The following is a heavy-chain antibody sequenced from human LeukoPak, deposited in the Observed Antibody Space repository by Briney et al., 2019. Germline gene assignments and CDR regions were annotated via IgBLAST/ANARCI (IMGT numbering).Heavy chain of an antibody. Sequence: GGSLRLSCAASGFTFSSSAMSWVRQAPGKGLEWVSAISGSGGSTYYADSVKGRFTISRDNSKNTLYLQMNSLRAEDTAVYYCAKERIADTAMAGFDYWGQGALVTVSS. CDR1: GFTFSSSA. V-gene: IGHV3-23*01. J-gene: IGHJ4*02. CDR3: AKERIADTAMAGFDY. D-gene: IGHD5-18*01. CDR2: ISGSGGST.